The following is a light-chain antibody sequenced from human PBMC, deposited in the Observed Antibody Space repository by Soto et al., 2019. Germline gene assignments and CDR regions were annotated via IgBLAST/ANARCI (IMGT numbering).Light chain of an antibody. CDR3: SSYTSRSSHYV. CDR2: EVS. J-gene: IGLJ1*01. V-gene: IGLV2-14*01. CDR1: NSDVGDYNY. Sequence: QSVLTQPASVSGSPGQSITISCTGTNSDVGDYNYVSWYQQHPGRAPKLMIYEVSNRPSGVSNRFFGSKSGNAASLTISGLQAEDDADYYCSSYTSRSSHYVFGTGTKVTVL.